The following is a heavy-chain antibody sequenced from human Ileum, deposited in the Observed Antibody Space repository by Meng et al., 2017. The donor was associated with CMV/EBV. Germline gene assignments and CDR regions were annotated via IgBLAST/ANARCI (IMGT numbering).Heavy chain of an antibody. CDR1: GGSVSSGSYY. CDR3: ASCSSTSCRYYYGRDV. CDR2: IYYSGST. D-gene: IGHD2-2*01. V-gene: IGHV4-61*01. Sequence: SETLSLTCTVSGGSVSSGSYYWSWIRQPPGKGLEWIGYIYYSGSTNYNPSLKSRVTISVDTSKNQFSLKLSSVTAADTAVYYCASCSSTSCRYYYGRDVWGQGTTVTVSS. J-gene: IGHJ6*02.